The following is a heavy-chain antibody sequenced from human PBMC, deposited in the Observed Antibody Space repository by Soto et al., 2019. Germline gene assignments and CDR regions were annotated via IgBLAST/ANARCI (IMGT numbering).Heavy chain of an antibody. Sequence: GGSLRLSCAASDFDFSSYGIHWVRQAPGKGLEWVAASSYDGRETFYADSAKGRFTVSKEMSKNTAFLQMNALGHEDTAVYFCARDSGWPILNFDNWGQGTPVTVSS. CDR3: ARDSGWPILNFDN. D-gene: IGHD3-10*01. CDR1: DFDFSSYG. V-gene: IGHV3-30*03. J-gene: IGHJ4*02. CDR2: SSYDGRET.